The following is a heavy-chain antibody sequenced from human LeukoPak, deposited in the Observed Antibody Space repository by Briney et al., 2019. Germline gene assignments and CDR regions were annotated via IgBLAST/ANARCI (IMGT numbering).Heavy chain of an antibody. Sequence: ASVKVSCKASGYTFTSYIINWVRQAPGQGLEWMGWISAYNGKTNSAQKLQGRVTMTTDTSTTTAYMELRSLRSDDTAVYYCARVSLGYSGYAPIDYWGQGTLVTVSS. CDR3: ARVSLGYSGYAPIDY. CDR1: GYTFTSYI. V-gene: IGHV1-18*01. D-gene: IGHD5-12*01. CDR2: ISAYNGKT. J-gene: IGHJ4*02.